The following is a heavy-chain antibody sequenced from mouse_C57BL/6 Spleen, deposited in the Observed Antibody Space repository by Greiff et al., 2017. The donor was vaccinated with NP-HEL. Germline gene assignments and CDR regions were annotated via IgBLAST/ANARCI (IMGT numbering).Heavy chain of an antibody. Sequence: VQLQQSGPGLVQPSQSLSITCTVSGFSLTSSGVHWVRQPPGKGLEWLGVIWSGGSTDYNAAFISRLSISKDNSKSQVFFKMNSLQADDTAIYYCAKTLGLWYFDVWGTGTTVTVSS. CDR1: GFSLTSSG. D-gene: IGHD4-1*01. CDR3: AKTLGLWYFDV. J-gene: IGHJ1*03. CDR2: IWSGGST. V-gene: IGHV2-4*01.